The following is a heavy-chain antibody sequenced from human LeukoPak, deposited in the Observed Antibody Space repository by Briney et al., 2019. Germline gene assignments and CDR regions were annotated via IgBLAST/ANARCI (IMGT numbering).Heavy chain of an antibody. V-gene: IGHV3-11*01. CDR2: ISSSGSTI. CDR3: AKAIRLTATRGYFDY. Sequence: GGSLRLSCAASGFTFSDYYMSWIRQAPGKGLEWVSYISSSGSTIYCADSVKGRFTISRDNAKNSLYLQMNSLRAEDTAVYYCAKAIRLTATRGYFDYWGQGTLVTVSS. J-gene: IGHJ4*02. CDR1: GFTFSDYY. D-gene: IGHD2-21*02.